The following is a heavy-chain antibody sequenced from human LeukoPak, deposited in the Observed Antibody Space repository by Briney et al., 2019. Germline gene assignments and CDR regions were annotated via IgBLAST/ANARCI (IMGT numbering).Heavy chain of an antibody. Sequence: PSETLSLTCTVSGGSISSSSYYWGWIRQPPGKGLEWIGSIYYSGNTYYNPSLKSRVTISVDTSRNQFSLKLSSVTAADTAVYYCASGYSSTWYLVLAYWGQGTLVPVSS. D-gene: IGHD6-13*01. CDR3: ASGYSSTWYLVLAY. CDR2: IYYSGNT. CDR1: GGSISSSSYY. V-gene: IGHV4-39*07. J-gene: IGHJ4*02.